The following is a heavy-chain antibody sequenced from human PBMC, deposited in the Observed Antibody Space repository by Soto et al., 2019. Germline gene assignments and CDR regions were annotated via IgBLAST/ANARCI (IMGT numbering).Heavy chain of an antibody. CDR2: ISAYNGNT. CDR1: GYTFTSYG. J-gene: IGHJ4*02. CDR3: ARATYYDFWSGYPEFDY. V-gene: IGHV1-18*01. D-gene: IGHD3-3*01. Sequence: ASVKVSCKASGYTFTSYGISWVRQAPGQGLEWMGWISAYNGNTNYAQKLQGRVTMTTDTSTSTAYMELRSLRSDDTAVYYCARATYYDFWSGYPEFDYWGQGTLVTVSS.